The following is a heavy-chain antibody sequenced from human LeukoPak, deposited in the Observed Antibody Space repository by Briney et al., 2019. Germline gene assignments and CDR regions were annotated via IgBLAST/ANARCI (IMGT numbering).Heavy chain of an antibody. CDR1: GYTFTDYY. CDR2: INPNSGGT. Sequence: ASVKVSCKTSGYTFTDYYMHWVRQAPGQGLEWMGWINPNSGGTNYAQKLQGRVTMTRDTSINTAYMELSRLRSDDTAVYYCARDTTLALDFDYWGQGTLVTVYS. V-gene: IGHV1-2*02. J-gene: IGHJ4*02. D-gene: IGHD1-26*01. CDR3: ARDTTLALDFDY.